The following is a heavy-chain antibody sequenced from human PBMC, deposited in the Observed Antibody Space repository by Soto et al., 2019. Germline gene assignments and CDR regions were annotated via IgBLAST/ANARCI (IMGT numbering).Heavy chain of an antibody. CDR1: GFTFSNVW. CDR3: TPLALKYNSDWYPLSD. Sequence: EVQLVESGGGLVKPGGSLRLSCAGSGFTFSNVWMNWVRQAPGKGLEWVGRIKSDTDGGTIDYAAPVKGSFTISRDDSNNTLYLQMNSLKTEDTATYYCTPLALKYNSDWYPLSDWGQGTRVTVSS. D-gene: IGHD6-19*01. CDR2: IKSDTDGGTI. J-gene: IGHJ4*02. V-gene: IGHV3-15*07.